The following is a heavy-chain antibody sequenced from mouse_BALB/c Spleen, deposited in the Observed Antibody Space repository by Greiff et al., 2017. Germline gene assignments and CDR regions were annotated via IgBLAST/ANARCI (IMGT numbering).Heavy chain of an antibody. CDR3: ARTWDAIDY. CDR2: INPSTGYT. D-gene: IGHD4-1*01. Sequence: QVQLQQSGAELAKPGASVKMSCKASGYTFTSYWMHWVKQRPGQGLEWIGYINPSTGYTEYNQKFKDKATLTADKSSSTAYMQLSSLTSEDSAVYYCARTWDAIDYWGQGTTLTVSS. CDR1: GYTFTSYW. J-gene: IGHJ2*01. V-gene: IGHV1-7*01.